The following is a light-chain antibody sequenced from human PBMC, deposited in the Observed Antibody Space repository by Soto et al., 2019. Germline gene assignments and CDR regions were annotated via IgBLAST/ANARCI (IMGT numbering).Light chain of an antibody. CDR1: QIINTW. V-gene: IGKV1-5*03. Sequence: DIQMTQSPSSLSASVGDRVTITCRASQIINTWLAWYQQKPGKAPKLVIYRASNLVNGVPSRFSGSGSGTEFTLTISSLQPDDCSIYYCQPYETYSGTFGPGTKVDL. CDR3: QPYETYSGT. CDR2: RAS. J-gene: IGKJ3*01.